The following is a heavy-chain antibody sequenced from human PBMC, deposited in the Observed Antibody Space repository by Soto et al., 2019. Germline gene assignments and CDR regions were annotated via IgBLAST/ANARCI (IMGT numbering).Heavy chain of an antibody. J-gene: IGHJ3*02. CDR2: IKSKTDGGTT. V-gene: IGHV3-15*01. D-gene: IGHD3-3*01. Sequence: EVQLVESGGGLVKPGGSLRLSCAASGFTFSNAWMSWVRQAPGKGLEWVGRIKSKTDGGTTDYAAPVKGRFTISRDDSKNTLYLQMNSLNTEDTAVYYCTTTYYDFWSGYYGAFDIWGQGTMVTVSS. CDR3: TTTYYDFWSGYYGAFDI. CDR1: GFTFSNAW.